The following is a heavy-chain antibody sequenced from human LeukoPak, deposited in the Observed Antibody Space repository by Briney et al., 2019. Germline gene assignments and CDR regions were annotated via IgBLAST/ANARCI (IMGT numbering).Heavy chain of an antibody. CDR3: ARVYDAWSGLSQYYFDY. CDR2: IYPDDSDV. D-gene: IGHD3-3*01. CDR1: GYSFANYW. V-gene: IGHV5-51*01. Sequence: GESLKISCKASGYSFANYWIGWVRQTPGKGLEWMGIIYPDDSDVKYSPSFQGQVTISADRSFNTAYLQWRSLKASDTAMYYCARVYDAWSGLSQYYFDYWGQGTLVTV. J-gene: IGHJ4*02.